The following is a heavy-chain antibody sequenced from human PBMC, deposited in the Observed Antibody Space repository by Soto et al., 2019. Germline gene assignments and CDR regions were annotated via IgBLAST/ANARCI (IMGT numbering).Heavy chain of an antibody. CDR1: GVSISSHDW. CDR3: ARGIATTEMDV. Sequence: SETLSLTCAVSGVSISSHDWWTWVRQPPGKGLEWIGESHQSGNTNYNSSLESRVTISVDTSKNQFSLKLSSVTAADTAVYYCARGIATTEMDVWGQGTTVTVSS. J-gene: IGHJ6*02. V-gene: IGHV4-4*02. D-gene: IGHD6-13*01. CDR2: SHQSGNT.